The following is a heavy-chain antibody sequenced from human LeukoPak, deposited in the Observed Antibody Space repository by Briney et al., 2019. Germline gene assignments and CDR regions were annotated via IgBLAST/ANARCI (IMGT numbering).Heavy chain of an antibody. CDR3: ARDIRYGSASYRVYYYYGMDV. V-gene: IGHV3-30-3*01. D-gene: IGHD3-10*01. CDR2: ISYDGSNK. J-gene: IGHJ6*02. CDR1: GFTFSSYA. Sequence: PGGSLRLSCAASGFTFSSYAMHWVRQAPGKGLEWVAVISYDGSNKYYADSVKGRFTISRDNSKNTLYLQMNSLRAEDTAVYYCARDIRYGSASYRVYYYYGMDVWGQRTTVTVSS.